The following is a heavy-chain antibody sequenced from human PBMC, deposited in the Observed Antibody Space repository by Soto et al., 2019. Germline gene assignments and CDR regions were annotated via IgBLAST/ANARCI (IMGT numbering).Heavy chain of an antibody. CDR3: AKDNGNYGSGSFSH. Sequence: GGSLRLSCAASGFTFGSYAISWVRQAPGKGLEWVSLISGTGDSSEHANSVKGRFTISRDYSKTTVFLQMNSLRAEDTAVYFCAKDNGNYGSGSFSHWGQGTLVTVSS. CDR1: GFTFGSYA. D-gene: IGHD3-10*01. J-gene: IGHJ4*02. CDR2: ISGTGDSS. V-gene: IGHV3-23*01.